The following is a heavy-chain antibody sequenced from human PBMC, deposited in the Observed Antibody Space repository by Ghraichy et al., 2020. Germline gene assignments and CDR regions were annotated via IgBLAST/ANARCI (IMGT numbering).Heavy chain of an antibody. CDR1: GGTFSSYA. D-gene: IGHD1-7*01. V-gene: IGHV1-69*13. CDR2: IIPIFGTA. CDR3: ARSTGTTLSAIPNDAFDI. Sequence: SVKVSCKASGGTFSSYAISWVRQAPGQGLEWMGGIIPIFGTANYAQKFQGRVTITADESTSTAYMELSSLRSEDTAVYYCARSTGTTLSAIPNDAFDIWGQGTMVTVSS. J-gene: IGHJ3*02.